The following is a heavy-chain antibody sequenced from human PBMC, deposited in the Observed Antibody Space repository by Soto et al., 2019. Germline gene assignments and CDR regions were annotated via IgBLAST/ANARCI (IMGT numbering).Heavy chain of an antibody. CDR3: AKTHYSDSSGYPGAFDY. V-gene: IGHV3-21*06. CDR1: GFTFSAYS. J-gene: IGHJ4*02. D-gene: IGHD3-22*01. Sequence: PGGSLRLSCAASGFTFSAYSMNWVRRAPGKGLEWVSSISGTSRYIYYADSLKGRFTISRDNAKNSLYLQMNSLRAEDTAVYYCAKTHYSDSSGYPGAFDYWGQGTLVTVSS. CDR2: ISGTSRYI.